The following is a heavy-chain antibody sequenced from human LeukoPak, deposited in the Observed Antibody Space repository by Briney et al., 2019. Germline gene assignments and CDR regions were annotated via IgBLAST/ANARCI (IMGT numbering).Heavy chain of an antibody. Sequence: PGGSLRLSCAASGFTFSSYAMSWARQPPGKGLEWIGEINHSGSTNYNPSLKSRVTISVDTSKNQFSLKLSSVTAADTAVYYCASRSYNWNYVRYWGQGTLVTVSS. V-gene: IGHV4-34*01. J-gene: IGHJ4*02. CDR3: ASRSYNWNYVRY. CDR2: INHSGST. D-gene: IGHD1-7*01. CDR1: GFTFSSYA.